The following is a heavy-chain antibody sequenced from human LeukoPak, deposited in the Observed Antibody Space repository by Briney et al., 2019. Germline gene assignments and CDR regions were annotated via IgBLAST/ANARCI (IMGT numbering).Heavy chain of an antibody. CDR3: ARLSSDWSPFDC. D-gene: IGHD6-13*01. V-gene: IGHV5-10-1*04. CDR2: IDPSDSYT. J-gene: IGHJ4*02. Sequence: NLGESLKISCKGSGYSFTSYWISWVRQMPGKGLEWMGRIDPSDSYTNYSPSFQGQVIISADKSISTAYLQWSSLKASDTAMYYCARLSSDWSPFDCWGQGTLVTVSS. CDR1: GYSFTSYW.